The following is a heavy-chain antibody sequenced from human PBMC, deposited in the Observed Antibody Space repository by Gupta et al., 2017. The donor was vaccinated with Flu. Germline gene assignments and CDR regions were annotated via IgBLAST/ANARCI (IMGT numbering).Heavy chain of an antibody. Sequence: EVHLVESGGGVVQPGRSLRLSCAASGFGFDDYSMNWVRQIPGKGLEWVSGITWDSKKIAYADSVQGRFTVSRDNAKKSLYLEMNSLRPEDSALYYCTKAHFPFNHYDSSGYYLGIALDAWGQGTMVTVSS. CDR3: TKAHFPFNHYDSSGYYLGIALDA. V-gene: IGHV3-9*01. CDR1: GFGFDDYS. D-gene: IGHD3-22*01. CDR2: ITWDSKKI. J-gene: IGHJ3*01.